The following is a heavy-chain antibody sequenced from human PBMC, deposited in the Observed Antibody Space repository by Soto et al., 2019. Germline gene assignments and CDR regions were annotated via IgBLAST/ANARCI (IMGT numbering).Heavy chain of an antibody. CDR3: ARHGKDFWSGYYEYYFDY. J-gene: IGHJ4*02. V-gene: IGHV4-39*01. CDR1: GGSISSSSYY. D-gene: IGHD3-3*01. CDR2: IYYSGST. Sequence: SETLSLTCTVSGGSISSSSYYWGWIRQPPGKGLEWIGSIYYSGSTYYNPSLKSRVTISVDTSKNQFSLKLSSVTAADTAVYYCARHGKDFWSGYYEYYFDYWGQGTLVTVSS.